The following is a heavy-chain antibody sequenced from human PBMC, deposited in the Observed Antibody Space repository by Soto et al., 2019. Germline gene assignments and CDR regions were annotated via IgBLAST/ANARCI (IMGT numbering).Heavy chain of an antibody. V-gene: IGHV4-59*08. CDR2: IYYSGST. CDR3: ARQLGYDILTGYHPLDY. J-gene: IGHJ4*02. D-gene: IGHD3-9*01. CDR1: GGSISSYY. Sequence: SETLSLTCTVSGGSISSYYWSWIRQPPGKGLEWIGYIYYSGSTNYNPSLKSRVTISVDTSKNQFSLKLSSVTAADTAVYCCARQLGYDILTGYHPLDYWGQGTLVTVSS.